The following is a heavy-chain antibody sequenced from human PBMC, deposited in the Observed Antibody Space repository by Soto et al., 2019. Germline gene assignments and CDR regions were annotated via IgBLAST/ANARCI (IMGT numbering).Heavy chain of an antibody. J-gene: IGHJ4*02. CDR3: ARRRFYVDY. CDR2: ISYDGSNK. D-gene: IGHD3-10*02. CDR1: GFTFSSYA. Sequence: QVQLVESGGGVVQPGRSLRLSCAASGFTFSSYAMHWVRQAPGKGLEWVAVISYDGSNKYYADSVKGRFTISRDNSKNTLYLQMNSLRAEDTAVYYCARRRFYVDYWGQGTLVTVSS. V-gene: IGHV3-30-3*01.